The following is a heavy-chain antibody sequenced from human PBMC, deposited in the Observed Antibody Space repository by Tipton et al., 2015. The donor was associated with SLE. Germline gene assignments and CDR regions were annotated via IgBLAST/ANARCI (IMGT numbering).Heavy chain of an antibody. CDR1: GFTFSNYD. J-gene: IGHJ4*02. CDR2: ISYDGSNK. CDR3: ARVAHGDYVGNYFDY. V-gene: IGHV3-30-3*01. D-gene: IGHD4-17*01. Sequence: SLRLSCAASGFTFSNYDIHWVRQAPGKGLEWVAVISYDGSNKYYADSVKGRFSISRDNAKNSLYLQMNSLRAEDTAVYYCARVAHGDYVGNYFDYWGQGTLVTVSS.